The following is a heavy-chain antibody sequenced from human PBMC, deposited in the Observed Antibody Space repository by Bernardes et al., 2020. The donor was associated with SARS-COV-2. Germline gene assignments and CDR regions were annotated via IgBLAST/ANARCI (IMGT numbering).Heavy chain of an antibody. Sequence: GGSLRLSCAGSGFTFSNYSMTWVRQAPGKGLEWVAIIKEDGDDNYYLDFVRGRLTISRENAKNSLNLLMNSLRAEDTAVYYCARVRCLEWVPDLIDYCGQGTLVTVSS. CDR3: ARVRCLEWVPDLIDY. CDR1: GFTFSNYS. CDR2: IKEDGDDN. D-gene: IGHD3-3*01. J-gene: IGHJ1*01. V-gene: IGHV3-7*04.